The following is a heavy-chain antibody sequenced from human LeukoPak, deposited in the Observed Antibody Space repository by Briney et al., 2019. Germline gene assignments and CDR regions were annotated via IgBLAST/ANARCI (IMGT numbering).Heavy chain of an antibody. D-gene: IGHD5-18*01. CDR2: ISSDAKTV. Sequence: GGSLRLSCAASGFTFRFCIMNWVRQAPGKGLEWISYISSDAKTVDYADSVKGRFTISRDNAKNSLYLQMSSLSADDTAVYYCARVGSRYGPPNSWGQGTLVTVSS. J-gene: IGHJ4*02. V-gene: IGHV3-48*01. CDR1: GFTFRFCI. CDR3: ARVGSRYGPPNS.